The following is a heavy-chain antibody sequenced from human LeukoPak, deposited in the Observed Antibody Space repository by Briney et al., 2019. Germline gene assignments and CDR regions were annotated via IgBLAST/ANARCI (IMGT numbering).Heavy chain of an antibody. Sequence: ASVKVSCKASGYTFTGYYMHWVRQAPGQGLEWMGWINPNSGGTNYAQKFQGRVTMTRDTSISTAYMELSRLRSDDTAVYYCARELGRDSSGYYPLDYWGQGTLVTVSS. CDR3: ARELGRDSSGYYPLDY. J-gene: IGHJ4*02. D-gene: IGHD3-22*01. V-gene: IGHV1-2*02. CDR2: INPNSGGT. CDR1: GYTFTGYY.